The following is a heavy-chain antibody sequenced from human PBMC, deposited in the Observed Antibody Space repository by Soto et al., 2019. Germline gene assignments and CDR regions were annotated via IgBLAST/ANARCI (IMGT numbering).Heavy chain of an antibody. V-gene: IGHV3-30*18. CDR3: AKDRRIAVAGNFDY. CDR1: GFTFSSYG. Sequence: GGSLRLSCAASGFTFSSYGMHWVRQAPGKGLEWVAVISYDGSNKYYADSVKGRFTISRDNSKNTLYLQMNSLRAEDTAVYYCAKDRRIAVAGNFDYWGQGTLVTVSS. D-gene: IGHD6-19*01. J-gene: IGHJ4*02. CDR2: ISYDGSNK.